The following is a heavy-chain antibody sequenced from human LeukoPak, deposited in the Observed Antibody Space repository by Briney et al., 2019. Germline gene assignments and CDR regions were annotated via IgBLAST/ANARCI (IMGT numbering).Heavy chain of an antibody. D-gene: IGHD6-13*01. CDR2: ISAYNGNT. Sequence: ASVKVSCKASGYTFTSYGISWVRQAPGQGLEWMGWISAYNGNTNYAQKLQGRVTMTTDTSTSTAYMELRSLRSDDTAVYYCARDPGSSSRSEYYYYYYGMDVWGQGTTVTVSS. J-gene: IGHJ6*02. V-gene: IGHV1-18*01. CDR3: ARDPGSSSRSEYYYYYYGMDV. CDR1: GYTFTSYG.